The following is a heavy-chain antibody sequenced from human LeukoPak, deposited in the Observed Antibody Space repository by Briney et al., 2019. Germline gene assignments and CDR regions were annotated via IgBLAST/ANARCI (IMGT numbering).Heavy chain of an antibody. J-gene: IGHJ4*02. Sequence: SQTLSLTCAVSGGSISSGGYSWSWIRQPPGKGLEWIGYIYHSGITYYNPSLKSRVTMSLDRSKNQFSLKLTSVTAADTAVYYCARRVVAIFYFAYWGQGALVTVSS. V-gene: IGHV4-30-2*01. D-gene: IGHD3-3*01. CDR3: ARRVVAIFYFAY. CDR1: GGSISSGGYS. CDR2: IYHSGIT.